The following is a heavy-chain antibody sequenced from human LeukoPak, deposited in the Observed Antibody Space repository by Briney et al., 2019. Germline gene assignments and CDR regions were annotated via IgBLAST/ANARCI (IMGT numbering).Heavy chain of an antibody. D-gene: IGHD3-16*01. Sequence: GGSLRLSCAASGFRFSDFTMTWVRQAPWKGPEWVSAIGGRGGSTYYADSLGGRFTISRDNSKDMLYLQMNSLKVEDTATYYCGKEGGAWGQGTKVTVSS. J-gene: IGHJ5*02. CDR1: GFRFSDFT. CDR2: IGGRGGST. CDR3: GKEGGA. V-gene: IGHV3-23*01.